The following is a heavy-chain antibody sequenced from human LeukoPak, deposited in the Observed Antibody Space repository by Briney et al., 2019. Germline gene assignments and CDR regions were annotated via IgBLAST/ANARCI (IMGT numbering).Heavy chain of an antibody. CDR3: TTRSGSQY. CDR2: IYSGGST. CDR1: GFTVSSNY. V-gene: IGHV3-53*01. J-gene: IGHJ4*02. Sequence: HPGGSLRLSCAASGFTVSSNYMSWVRQAPGKGLEWVSVIYSGGSTYYSDSVKGRFTISRDSSKNTLHLQMNSLRAEDTAVYYCTTRSGSQYWGQGTLVTVSS. D-gene: IGHD1-26*01.